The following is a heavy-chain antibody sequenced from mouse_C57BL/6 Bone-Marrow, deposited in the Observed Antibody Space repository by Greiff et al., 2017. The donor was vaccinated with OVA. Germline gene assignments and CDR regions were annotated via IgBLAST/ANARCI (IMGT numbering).Heavy chain of an antibody. CDR3: ARHHYYGSSYVGWFAY. D-gene: IGHD1-1*01. J-gene: IGHJ3*01. Sequence: EVKLMESGGDLVKPGGSLKLSCAASGFTFSSYGMSWVRQTPDKRLEWVATISSGGSYTYYPDSVNGRFTISRDNAKNTLYLQMSSLKSEDTAMYYCARHHYYGSSYVGWFAYWGQGTLVTVSA. CDR1: GFTFSSYG. V-gene: IGHV5-6*01. CDR2: ISSGGSYT.